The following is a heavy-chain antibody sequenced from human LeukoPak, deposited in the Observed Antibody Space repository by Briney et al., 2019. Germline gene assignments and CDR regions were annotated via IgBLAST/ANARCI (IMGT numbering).Heavy chain of an antibody. CDR3: AKDPRPNYYDSSGYF. Sequence: GGSLRLSCAASGFTFSSYGMSWVRQAPGKGLEWVSAISGSGGSTYYADSVKGRVTISRDNAKNTLYLQMNSLRAEDTAVYYCAKDPRPNYYDSSGYFWGQGTLVTVSS. J-gene: IGHJ4*02. CDR2: ISGSGGST. D-gene: IGHD3-22*01. CDR1: GFTFSSYG. V-gene: IGHV3-23*01.